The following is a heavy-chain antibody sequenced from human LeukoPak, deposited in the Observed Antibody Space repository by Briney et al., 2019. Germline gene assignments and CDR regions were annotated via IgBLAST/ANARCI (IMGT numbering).Heavy chain of an antibody. CDR1: GFTFSGYT. CDR3: ARDSYYYDSSGYPDY. J-gene: IGHJ4*02. V-gene: IGHV3-48*01. CDR2: ISSSSNTI. D-gene: IGHD3-22*01. Sequence: PGGSLRLSCAASGFTFSGYTMNWVRQAPGKGLEWVSYISSSSNTIYYADSVKGRFTISRDNAKNSLYLQMNSLRAEDTAVYYCARDSYYYDSSGYPDYWGQGTLVTVSS.